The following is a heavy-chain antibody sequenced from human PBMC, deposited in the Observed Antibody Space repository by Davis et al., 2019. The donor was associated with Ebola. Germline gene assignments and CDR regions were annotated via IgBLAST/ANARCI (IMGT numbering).Heavy chain of an antibody. Sequence: PGGSLRLSCAASGFTFSSYWMHWVRQTPGKGLVWVSRINPDGSFTDYADSVKGRFSISRDSTSNTLYLQMNGLRAEDTAVYYCARSGYQPDYWGQGTLVTVSS. D-gene: IGHD3-9*01. CDR3: ARSGYQPDY. V-gene: IGHV3-74*01. J-gene: IGHJ4*02. CDR2: INPDGSFT. CDR1: GFTFSSYW.